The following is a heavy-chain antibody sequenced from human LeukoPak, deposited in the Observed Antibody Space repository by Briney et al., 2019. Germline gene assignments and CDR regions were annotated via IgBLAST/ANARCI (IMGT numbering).Heavy chain of an antibody. CDR3: ARGAASFYD. V-gene: IGHV3-21*01. CDR2: ISSSSSYI. CDR1: GFTFSIYS. Sequence: GGSLRLSCAASGFTFSIYSMYWVRQAPGGGLEWVSSISSSSSYICYVGSVKGRFPISRDNAKNSLYLQMNSLRAEDTAVYYCARGAASFYDWGQRTLVTVSS. J-gene: IGHJ4*02. D-gene: IGHD6-13*01.